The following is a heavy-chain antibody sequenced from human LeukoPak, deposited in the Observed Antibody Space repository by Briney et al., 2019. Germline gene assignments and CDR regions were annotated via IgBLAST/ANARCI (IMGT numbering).Heavy chain of an antibody. CDR2: ISSSSSYI. CDR1: GFTFSSYS. J-gene: IGHJ6*02. D-gene: IGHD3-3*01. V-gene: IGHV3-21*01. Sequence: GGSLRLSCAASGFTFSSYSMNWVRQAPGRGLEWVSSISSSSSYIYYADSVKGRFTISRDNAKNSLYLQMNSLRAEDTAVYYCARDGVLRFLEWLPQGYYYGMDVWGQGTTVTVSS. CDR3: ARDGVLRFLEWLPQGYYYGMDV.